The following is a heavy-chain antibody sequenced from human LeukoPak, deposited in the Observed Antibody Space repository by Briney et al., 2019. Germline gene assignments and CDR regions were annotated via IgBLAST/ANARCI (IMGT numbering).Heavy chain of an antibody. J-gene: IGHJ4*02. D-gene: IGHD3-22*01. Sequence: SETLPLTCTVSGGSISSYYWDWLRQPPGKGLEWIGYIHNSGMTSYNPSLKSRVTIAVDASRKQFSLTLNSVTAADTAVYYCGSHTYSYDSSGPLGWGQGTRVTVSS. CDR1: GGSISSYY. V-gene: IGHV4-59*08. CDR3: GSHTYSYDSSGPLG. CDR2: IHNSGMT.